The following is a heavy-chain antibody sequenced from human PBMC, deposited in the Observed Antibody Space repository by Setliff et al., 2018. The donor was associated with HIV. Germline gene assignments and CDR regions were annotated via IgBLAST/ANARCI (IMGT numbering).Heavy chain of an antibody. CDR1: GYTFTSYP. Sequence: ASVKVSCKASGYTFTSYPLHWVRQAPGQRLEWMGWINAGNGHTKYSQKFQGRVTITRDTSASTAYMELSSLRSEDTAVYYCTRGGISDYWGQGALVTVSS. V-gene: IGHV1-3*01. CDR2: INAGNGHT. D-gene: IGHD3-3*02. J-gene: IGHJ4*02. CDR3: TRGGISDY.